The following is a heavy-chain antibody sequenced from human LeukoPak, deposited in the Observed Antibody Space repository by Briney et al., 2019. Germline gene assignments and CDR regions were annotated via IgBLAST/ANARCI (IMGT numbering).Heavy chain of an antibody. CDR2: IYHSGST. D-gene: IGHD4-17*01. Sequence: SETLSLTWTVSGYSISSGYYWGWIRQPPGKGLEWIGSIYHSGSTYYNPSLKSRVTISVDTSKNQFSLKLSSVTAADTAVYYCARGGRYGTYYFDYWGQGTLVTVSS. CDR3: ARGGRYGTYYFDY. J-gene: IGHJ4*02. CDR1: GYSISSGYY. V-gene: IGHV4-38-2*02.